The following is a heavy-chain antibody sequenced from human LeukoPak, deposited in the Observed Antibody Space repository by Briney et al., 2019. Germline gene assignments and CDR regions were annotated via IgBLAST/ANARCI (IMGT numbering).Heavy chain of an antibody. V-gene: IGHV3-23*01. CDR2: ISGSGGST. CDR3: AKDLADSSGTKNDY. J-gene: IGHJ4*02. CDR1: GFTFSSYA. Sequence: QPGGSLRLSCAASGFTFSSYAMSWVRQAPGKGLEWVSAISGSGGSTYYADSVKGRFTISRDNSKNTLYLQMNSLRAEDTAVYYCAKDLADSSGTKNDYWGQGTLVTVSS. D-gene: IGHD3-22*01.